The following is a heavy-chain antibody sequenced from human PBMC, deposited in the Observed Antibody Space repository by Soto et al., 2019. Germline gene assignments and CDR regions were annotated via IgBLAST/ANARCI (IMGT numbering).Heavy chain of an antibody. D-gene: IGHD3-3*01. Sequence: PGGSLRLSCAASGFTFSSHGMHWVRQRPGKGLEWVAVISYDGSNEFYADSVKGQFSVSRDNFKNEVYLEMNRLRGEDTAVYYCVREKWMGYDFWSGYTFEYWGQGTVVTVSS. CDR3: VREKWMGYDFWSGYTFEY. CDR1: GFTFSSHG. CDR2: ISYDGSNE. J-gene: IGHJ4*02. V-gene: IGHV3-30*03.